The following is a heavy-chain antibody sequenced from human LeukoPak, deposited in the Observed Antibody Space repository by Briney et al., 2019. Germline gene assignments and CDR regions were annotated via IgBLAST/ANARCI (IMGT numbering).Heavy chain of an antibody. CDR1: GGSISSYF. J-gene: IGHJ4*02. CDR2: MYTSGIT. V-gene: IGHV4-4*07. D-gene: IGHD1-1*01. CDR3: ARETADLGRSFDY. Sequence: SETLSLTCTVSGGSISSYFWSWIRQPAGKGLEWIGRMYTSGITNHIPSLKSRVTMSVDTSRSQFSLNLTSVTAADTAVYYCARETADLGRSFDYWGQGTLVTVSS.